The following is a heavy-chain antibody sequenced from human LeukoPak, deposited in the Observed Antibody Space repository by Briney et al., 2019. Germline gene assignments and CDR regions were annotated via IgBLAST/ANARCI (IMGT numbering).Heavy chain of an antibody. CDR1: GFTFSSYW. J-gene: IGHJ4*02. D-gene: IGHD1-26*01. CDR2: INSDGSST. Sequence: GGSPRLSCAASGFTFSSYWMHWVRQAPGKGLVWVSRINSDGSSTSYADSVEGRFTISRDNAKSTLYLQMNSLRAEDTAVYYCAKGGSYPIDYWGQGALVTVSS. V-gene: IGHV3-74*01. CDR3: AKGGSYPIDY.